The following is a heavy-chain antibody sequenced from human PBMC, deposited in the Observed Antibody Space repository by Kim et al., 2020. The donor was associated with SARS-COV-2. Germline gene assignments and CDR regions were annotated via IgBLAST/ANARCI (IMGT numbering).Heavy chain of an antibody. CDR1: GGTFSSYA. Sequence: SVKVSCKASGGTFSSYAISWVRQAPGQGLEWMGGIIPIFGTANYAQKFQGRVTITADESTSTAYMELSSLRSEDTAVYYCARGSPTTVTTFSSFDYWGQGTLVTVSS. CDR2: IIPIFGTA. CDR3: ARGSPTTVTTFSSFDY. D-gene: IGHD4-17*01. J-gene: IGHJ4*02. V-gene: IGHV1-69*13.